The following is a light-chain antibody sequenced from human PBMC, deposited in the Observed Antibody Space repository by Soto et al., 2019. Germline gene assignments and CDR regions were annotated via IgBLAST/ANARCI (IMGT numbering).Light chain of an antibody. CDR2: GAS. V-gene: IGKV3-15*01. Sequence: EIVMTQSPVTLSVSPGERATLSCRASQTVTSNLAWYQQKPGQPPRLLIYGASTRATGLPARFSGSGSGSDFTLTISSLQSEDVAVYYCQQYHVWPSLPFGGGTKVHIX. CDR3: QQYHVWPSLP. J-gene: IGKJ4*01. CDR1: QTVTSN.